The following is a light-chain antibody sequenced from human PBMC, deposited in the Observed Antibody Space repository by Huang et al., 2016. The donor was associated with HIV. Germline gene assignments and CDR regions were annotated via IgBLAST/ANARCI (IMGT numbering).Light chain of an antibody. Sequence: ESVLTQSPGTLSLSPGERATLSCKANQSISTYLAWYQRKPGQAPRLLIYGASIRATGIPDRFSGSGSGTDFSLTISRLEPEDFVVYYCQQYGRTPPTFGGGTKVEIK. V-gene: IGKV3-20*01. CDR1: QSISTY. CDR2: GAS. J-gene: IGKJ4*01. CDR3: QQYGRTPPT.